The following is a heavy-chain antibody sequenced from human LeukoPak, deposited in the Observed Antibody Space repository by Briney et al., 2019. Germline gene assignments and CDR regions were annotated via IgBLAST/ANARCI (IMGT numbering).Heavy chain of an antibody. CDR2: IKSKTDGGTT. J-gene: IGHJ4*02. V-gene: IGHV3-15*07. D-gene: IGHD3-22*01. CDR3: TTVYDSSGYYRRGFDY. CDR1: GFTFSNAW. Sequence: GGSLRLSCAVSGFTFSNAWMNWVRQAPGKGLEWVGRIKSKTDGGTTDYAAPVKGRFTISRDDSKNTLYLQMNSLRTEDTAVYYCTTVYDSSGYYRRGFDYWGQGTLVTVSS.